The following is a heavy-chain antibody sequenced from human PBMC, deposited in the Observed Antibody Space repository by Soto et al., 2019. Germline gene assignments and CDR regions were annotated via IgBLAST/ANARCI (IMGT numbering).Heavy chain of an antibody. J-gene: IGHJ4*02. Sequence: SWAASGFTFSSYSMNWVRQAPGKGLEWVSSISSSSSYIYYADSVKGRFTISRDNSKNTLYLQMNSLRAEDTAVYYCARDGDVNTGFGKDYWGQGTLVTVSS. CDR1: GFTFSSYS. CDR2: ISSSSSYI. D-gene: IGHD3-16*01. V-gene: IGHV3-21*06. CDR3: ARDGDVNTGFGKDY.